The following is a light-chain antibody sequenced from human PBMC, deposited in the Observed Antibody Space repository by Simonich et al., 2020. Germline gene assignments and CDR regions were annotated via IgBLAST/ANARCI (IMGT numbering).Light chain of an antibody. CDR1: QSVLYSSTNKNY. V-gene: IGKV4-1*01. CDR3: QQYYSTPYT. J-gene: IGKJ2*01. Sequence: DIVMTQSPDSLAVSLGERATINCKSSQSVLYSSTNKNYLAWYQQKPGQPPTLLIYWASTRESGVPDLFSGSGSGTDFTLTISSLQAEDVAVYYCQQYYSTPYTFGQGTKLEIK. CDR2: WAS.